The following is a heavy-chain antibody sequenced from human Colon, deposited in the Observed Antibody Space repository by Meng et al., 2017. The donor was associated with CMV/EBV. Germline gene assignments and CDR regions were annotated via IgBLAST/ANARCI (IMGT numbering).Heavy chain of an antibody. V-gene: IGHV4-4*07. CDR3: ARDSDGSGTFSYWFNP. CDR1: GGYLNDFY. J-gene: IGHJ5*02. Sequence: GPLECVGPGLVKPSQTLSLTCTVSGGYLNDFYWNWIRQPVGKGLEWIGRIFPTGSSYYNSSRNSRVTMSVDTSKNQFSLKLTSVTAADTAVYYCARDSDGSGTFSYWFNPWGQGTLVTVSS. D-gene: IGHD3-10*01. CDR2: IFPTGSS.